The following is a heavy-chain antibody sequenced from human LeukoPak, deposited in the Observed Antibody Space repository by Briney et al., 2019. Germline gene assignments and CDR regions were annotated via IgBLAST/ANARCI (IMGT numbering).Heavy chain of an antibody. CDR3: ARAKMWFDP. J-gene: IGHJ5*02. CDR2: IYHSGST. CDR1: GGSISSGGYY. Sequence: PSETLSLTCTVSGGSISSGGYYWSWIRQPPGKGLEWIGYIYHSGSTYYNPSLKSRVTISVDRSKNQFSLKLSSVTAADTAVYYCARAKMWFDPWGQGTLVTVSS. V-gene: IGHV4-30-2*01.